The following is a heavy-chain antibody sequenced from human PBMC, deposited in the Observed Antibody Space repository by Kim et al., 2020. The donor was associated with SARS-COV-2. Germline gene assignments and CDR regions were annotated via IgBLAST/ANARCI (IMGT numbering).Heavy chain of an antibody. V-gene: IGHV1-69*04. CDR3: ARDVREVGAFDI. J-gene: IGHJ3*02. Sequence: NDAQMCQGRVTITADKSTRTAYMDLSSLTSYDTAIYYCARDVREVGAFDIWGQGTLVTVSS.